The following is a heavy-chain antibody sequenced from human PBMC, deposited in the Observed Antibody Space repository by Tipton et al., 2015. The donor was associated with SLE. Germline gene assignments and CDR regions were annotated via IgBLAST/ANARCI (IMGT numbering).Heavy chain of an antibody. J-gene: IGHJ4*02. D-gene: IGHD3-3*01. Sequence: LRLSCTVSGGSIGSYYWSWIRQSPGKGLEWIGYVYYSGITNYSPSLRSRVTISLDMSKNQFSLKLSSVTAADTAVYYCARLNDFWTDYWGQGTLVTVSS. CDR3: ARLNDFWTDY. CDR2: VYYSGIT. CDR1: GGSIGSYY. V-gene: IGHV4-59*08.